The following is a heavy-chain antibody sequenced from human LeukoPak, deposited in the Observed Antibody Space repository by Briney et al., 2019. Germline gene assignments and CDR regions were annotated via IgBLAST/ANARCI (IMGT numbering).Heavy chain of an antibody. V-gene: IGHV4-34*01. J-gene: IGHJ6*02. CDR1: GGSFSGYY. CDR3: ARGLARVDYYGMDV. Sequence: PSETLSLTCAVYGGSFSGYYWSWIRQPPRKGLEWIGEINHSGSINYNPSLTSRVTISVDTSMNQFSLKLSSVTAADTAVYYCARGLARVDYYGMDVWGQGTRVSVPS. CDR2: INHSGSI.